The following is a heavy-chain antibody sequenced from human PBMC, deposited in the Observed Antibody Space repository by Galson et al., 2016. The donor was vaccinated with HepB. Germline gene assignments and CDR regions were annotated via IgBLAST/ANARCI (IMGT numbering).Heavy chain of an antibody. Sequence: QSGAEVKKPGESLKISCKASGYTFSSFSMNWMRQAPGQGLEWMGWINTNTGNPTYAQGFTGRLVFSLDTSVSTAYLQISSLKAEDTAVYYCAREHYDILTGPLYGMDVWGQGTTVTVSS. D-gene: IGHD3-9*01. CDR2: INTNTGNP. V-gene: IGHV7-4-1*02. CDR1: GYTFSSFS. CDR3: AREHYDILTGPLYGMDV. J-gene: IGHJ6*02.